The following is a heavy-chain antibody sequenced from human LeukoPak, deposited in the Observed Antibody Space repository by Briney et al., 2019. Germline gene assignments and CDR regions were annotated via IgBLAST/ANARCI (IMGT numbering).Heavy chain of an antibody. Sequence: PSETLSLTCAVSGDSISSGYYRGWIRQPPGKGLEWIGSIYHSGSTYYNPSLKSRVTISVDTSKNQFSLKLSSVTAADTAVYYCASGVAAAGTNYFDYWGQGTLVTVSS. V-gene: IGHV4-38-2*01. J-gene: IGHJ4*02. CDR2: IYHSGST. D-gene: IGHD6-13*01. CDR1: GDSISSGYY. CDR3: ASGVAAAGTNYFDY.